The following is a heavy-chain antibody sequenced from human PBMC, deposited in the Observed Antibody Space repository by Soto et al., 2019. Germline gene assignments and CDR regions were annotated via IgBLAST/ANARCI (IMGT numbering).Heavy chain of an antibody. CDR2: VYFSGNT. J-gene: IGHJ2*01. V-gene: IGHV4-61*01. Sequence: QVQLQESGPGLVKPSETLSLTCTVSGGSVSSGNYFWSWIRQPPGKDLEWIAYVYFSGNTNSNPSLKSRVTISLDTSKNQFSLKLSSVTAADTAMYYCARLPRARNADPRRPLGYFDLWGRGTLVTVSS. CDR1: GGSVSSGNYF. CDR3: ARLPRARNADPRRPLGYFDL. D-gene: IGHD2-8*01.